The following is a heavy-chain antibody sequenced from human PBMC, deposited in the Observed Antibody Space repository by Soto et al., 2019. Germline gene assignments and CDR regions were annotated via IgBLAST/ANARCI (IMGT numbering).Heavy chain of an antibody. CDR1: GYTFTSYG. Sequence: ASVKVSCKASGYTFTSYGISWVRQAPGQGLEWMGWVSAYNGNTNYAQKLQGRVTMTTDTSTSTAYMELRSLRSDDTAVYYCATPQPDTAIVHSSPFDYWGQGTLVTVPS. CDR2: VSAYNGNT. V-gene: IGHV1-18*01. J-gene: IGHJ4*02. D-gene: IGHD5-18*01. CDR3: ATPQPDTAIVHSSPFDY.